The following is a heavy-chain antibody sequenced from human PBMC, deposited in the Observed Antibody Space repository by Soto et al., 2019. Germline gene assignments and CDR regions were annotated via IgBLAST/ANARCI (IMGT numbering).Heavy chain of an antibody. CDR2: ISYDGSNK. D-gene: IGHD3-10*01. CDR1: GFTFSSYA. Sequence: GGSLRLSCAASGFTFSSYAMHWVRQAPGKGLEWVAVISYDGSNKYYADSVKGRFTISRDNSKNTLYLQMNSLRAEDTAVYYCARGLKRDDGGSGSSWNGPGLEVWGRGT. CDR3: ARGLKRDDGGSGSSWNGPGLEV. J-gene: IGHJ6*01. V-gene: IGHV3-30-3*01.